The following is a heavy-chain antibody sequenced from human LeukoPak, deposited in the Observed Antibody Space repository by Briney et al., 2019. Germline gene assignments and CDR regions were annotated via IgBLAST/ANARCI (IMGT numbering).Heavy chain of an antibody. J-gene: IGHJ6*03. CDR2: IRYDGSNK. CDR1: GFTFSSYG. D-gene: IGHD6-13*01. Sequence: GGSLRLSCAASGFTFSSYGMHWVRQAPGKGLEWVAFIRYDGSNKYYADSVKGRFTISRDNSKNTLYLQMNSLRAEDTAVYYCARDCATRIAAAYMDVWGKGTTVTVSS. V-gene: IGHV3-30*02. CDR3: ARDCATRIAAAYMDV.